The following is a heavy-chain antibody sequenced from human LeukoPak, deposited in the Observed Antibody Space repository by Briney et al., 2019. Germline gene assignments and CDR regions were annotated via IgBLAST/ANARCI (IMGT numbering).Heavy chain of an antibody. D-gene: IGHD6-19*01. CDR3: AKVAGSSYYYYYMDV. CDR2: IRSDDGSK. V-gene: IGHV3-30*02. CDR1: GFTFSSYG. Sequence: GGSLRLSCAASGFTFSSYGMHWVRQAPGKGLEWVAFIRSDDGSKYYADSVKGRFTISRDSSKKLYLQMNSLRAEDTAVYYCAKVAGSSYYYYYMDVWGKGTTDTVSS. J-gene: IGHJ6*03.